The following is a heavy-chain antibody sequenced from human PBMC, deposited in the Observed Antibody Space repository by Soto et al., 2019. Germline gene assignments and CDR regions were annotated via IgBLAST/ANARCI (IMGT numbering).Heavy chain of an antibody. D-gene: IGHD3-3*01. CDR2: ISYDGSNK. V-gene: IGHV3-30-3*01. CDR3: ARDKRDLRFLEWSYYFDY. CDR1: GFTFSNYA. J-gene: IGHJ4*02. Sequence: QVQLVESGGGVVQPGRSLRLSCAPSGFTFSNYAMHWVRQAPGKGLEWVAVISYDGSNKYYADYVKGRFTISRDNSNNPLYLQMNSLRAEDTAVYYCARDKRDLRFLEWSYYFDYWGQGTLVTVSS.